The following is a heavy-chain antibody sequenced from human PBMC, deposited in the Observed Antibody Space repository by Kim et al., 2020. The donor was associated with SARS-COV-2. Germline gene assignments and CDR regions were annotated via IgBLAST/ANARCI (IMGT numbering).Heavy chain of an antibody. J-gene: IGHJ4*02. Sequence: SETLSLTCAVYGGSFSGYYWSWIRQPPGKGLEWIGEINHSGSTNYNPSLKSRVTISVDTSKNQFSLKLSSVTAADTAVYYCASLLRAKRYCSGGSCYSGGTDYWGQGTLVTVSS. D-gene: IGHD2-15*01. V-gene: IGHV4-34*01. CDR2: INHSGST. CDR1: GGSFSGYY. CDR3: ASLLRAKRYCSGGSCYSGGTDY.